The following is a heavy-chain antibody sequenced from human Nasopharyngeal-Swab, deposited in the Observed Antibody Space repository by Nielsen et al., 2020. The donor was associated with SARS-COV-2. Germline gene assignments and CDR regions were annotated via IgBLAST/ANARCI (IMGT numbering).Heavy chain of an antibody. J-gene: IGHJ6*02. D-gene: IGHD6-13*01. CDR2: IHTDTGNP. CDR3: ARARYSSSWYEYYYYYYGMDV. Sequence: ASVKVSCKASGYTFTSYPMNWVRPAPGQGLECMGWIHTDTGNPTYAQGFTGRFVFSLDTSVSTAYLQISSLRAEDTAVYYCARARYSSSWYEYYYYYYGMDVWGQGTTVTVSS. CDR1: GYTFTSYP. V-gene: IGHV7-4-1*02.